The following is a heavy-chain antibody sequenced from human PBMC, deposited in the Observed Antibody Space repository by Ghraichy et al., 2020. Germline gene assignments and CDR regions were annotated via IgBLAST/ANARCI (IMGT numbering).Heavy chain of an antibody. J-gene: IGHJ6*02. D-gene: IGHD6-19*01. V-gene: IGHV3-9*01. CDR3: AKDIYTSVNGMDV. CDR1: GFTFDDYA. Sequence: GGSLRLSCAASGFTFDDYAMHWVRQAPGKGLEWVSGISWNSGSIGYADSVKGRFTISRDNAKNSLYLQMNSLRGEDTALYYCAKDIYTSVNGMDVWGQGTTVTVSS. CDR2: ISWNSGSI.